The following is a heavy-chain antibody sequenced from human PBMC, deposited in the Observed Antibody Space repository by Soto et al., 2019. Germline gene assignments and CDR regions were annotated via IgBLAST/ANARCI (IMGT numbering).Heavy chain of an antibody. Sequence: QLQLQESGSGLVKPSQTLSLTCAVSGCSISSGGYSWSWIRQPQGKRLEWIGYIYHSGRTYYNPSLKSRVTISVDRSKNQFSLKLSSVTAADTAVYYCAAGGGLPRYYWGQGTLVTVSS. CDR1: GCSISSGGYS. V-gene: IGHV4-30-2*01. D-gene: IGHD5-12*01. J-gene: IGHJ4*02. CDR2: IYHSGRT. CDR3: AAGGGLPRYY.